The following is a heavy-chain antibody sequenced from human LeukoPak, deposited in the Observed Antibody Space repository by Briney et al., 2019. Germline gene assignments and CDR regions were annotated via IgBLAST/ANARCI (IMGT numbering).Heavy chain of an antibody. CDR2: ISSSGGST. V-gene: IGHV3-23*01. CDR3: ANQARRTGYYFDN. J-gene: IGHJ4*02. CDR1: GFTFISYA. Sequence: PGGSLRLSCAASGFTFISYAMSWVRRAPGKGLDWVSSISSSGGSTYYAASVKGRFTVSRDNSKNTLYLEMSSLRAEDTAVYYCANQARRTGYYFDNWGQGTLVTVSS.